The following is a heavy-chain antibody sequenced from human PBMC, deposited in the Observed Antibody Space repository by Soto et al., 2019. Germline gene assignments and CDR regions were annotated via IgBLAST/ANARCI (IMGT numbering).Heavy chain of an antibody. CDR3: VKDREYYYYNSGYYNFEY. Sequence: QVHLVESGGGVVQPGRSLRLSCAASGFTFSHYAMHWVRQAPGKGLEWVAVISYDGTKSFYAKSVKGRFTISRDTSKNTLELQLNSLGADDTAVYYCVKDREYYYYNSGYYNFEYWGQETLVTVSS. D-gene: IGHD3-22*01. CDR2: ISYDGTKS. J-gene: IGHJ4*02. CDR1: GFTFSHYA. V-gene: IGHV3-30-3*02.